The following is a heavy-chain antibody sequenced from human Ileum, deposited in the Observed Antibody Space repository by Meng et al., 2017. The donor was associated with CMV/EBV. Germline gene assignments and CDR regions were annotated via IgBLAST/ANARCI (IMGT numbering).Heavy chain of an antibody. CDR2: ISSDDSST. V-gene: IGHV3-43*01. CDR1: GDTFDRVT. J-gene: IGHJ4*02. CDR3: AKSHDTAGGVFQN. Sequence: AASGDTFDRVTMQWVRQVAGEGLGWVGLISSDDSSTYFTDSVRGRFTISRDNSKNSLSLQMNSLRSEDTAMYYCAKSHDTAGGVFQNWGQGTLVTVSS. D-gene: IGHD6-25*01.